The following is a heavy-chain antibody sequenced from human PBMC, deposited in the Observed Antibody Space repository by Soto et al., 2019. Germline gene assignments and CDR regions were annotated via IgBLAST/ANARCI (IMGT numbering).Heavy chain of an antibody. Sequence: PSETLSLTCTVSGGSISSYHWSWIRQPPGKGLEWIGYIYYSGSTNYNPSLKSRVTISVDTSKNQFSLKLSSVTAADTAVYYCAREATVTEFDYWGQGTLVTVSS. CDR3: AREATVTEFDY. D-gene: IGHD4-17*01. J-gene: IGHJ4*02. V-gene: IGHV4-59*01. CDR2: IYYSGST. CDR1: GGSISSYH.